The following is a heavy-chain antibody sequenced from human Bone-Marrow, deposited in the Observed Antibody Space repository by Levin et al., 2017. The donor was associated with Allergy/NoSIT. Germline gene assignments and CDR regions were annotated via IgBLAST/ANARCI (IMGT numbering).Heavy chain of an antibody. D-gene: IGHD3-10*01. CDR3: VRAGRIPKFDY. CDR1: GFLFSTYW. Sequence: GGSLRLSCAASGFLFSTYWMHWVRQAPGKGLGWVSRISGDGTRTSYADSVKGRFTISRDNAKKTVYLQMNNLSAVDTAVYHCVRAGRIPKFDYWGQGALVAVSS. V-gene: IGHV3-74*01. CDR2: ISGDGTRT. J-gene: IGHJ4*02.